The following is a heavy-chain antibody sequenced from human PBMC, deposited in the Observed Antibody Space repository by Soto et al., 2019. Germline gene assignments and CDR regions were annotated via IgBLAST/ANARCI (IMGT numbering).Heavy chain of an antibody. CDR2: IIPIFGTT. Sequence: QVQLVQSGAEVKKPGSSVKVSCKASGGTFSNYAISWVRQAPGQGLEWMGGIIPIFGTTNYAQRFQGRVTITADESTSTADMELSSLRSEDTAVYYCARVSSSWYKDYFDYWGQGTLVTVSS. CDR1: GGTFSNYA. D-gene: IGHD6-13*01. V-gene: IGHV1-69*12. CDR3: ARVSSSWYKDYFDY. J-gene: IGHJ4*02.